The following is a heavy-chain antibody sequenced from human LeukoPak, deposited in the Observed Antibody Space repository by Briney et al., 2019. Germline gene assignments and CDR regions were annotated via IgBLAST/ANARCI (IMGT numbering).Heavy chain of an antibody. D-gene: IGHD1-26*01. Sequence: GGSLRLSCTPSGFTFRKYWMSWVRHAPGKGLEWVANIADGGWEENYVDSVKGRFTISRDNARGSLYLQMNDLRAEDTAVYYCARDIPRGASYFDCWGQGALVTISS. CDR1: GFTFRKYW. J-gene: IGHJ4*02. CDR3: ARDIPRGASYFDC. V-gene: IGHV3-7*01. CDR2: IADGGWEE.